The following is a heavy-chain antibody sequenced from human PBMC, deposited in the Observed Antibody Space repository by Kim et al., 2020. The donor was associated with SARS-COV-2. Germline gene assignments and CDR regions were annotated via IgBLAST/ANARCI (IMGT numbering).Heavy chain of an antibody. Sequence: SETLSLTCTVSGGSISSSSYYWGWIRQPPGKGLEWIGSIYYSGSTYYNPSLKSRVTISVDTSKNQFSLKLSSVTAADTAVYYWGYGSSTSHRSYYYYGMDVWGQGTTVTVSS. CDR3: GYGSSTSHRSYYYYGMDV. CDR2: IYYSGST. D-gene: IGHD2-2*01. V-gene: IGHV4-39*07. J-gene: IGHJ6*02. CDR1: GGSISSSSYY.